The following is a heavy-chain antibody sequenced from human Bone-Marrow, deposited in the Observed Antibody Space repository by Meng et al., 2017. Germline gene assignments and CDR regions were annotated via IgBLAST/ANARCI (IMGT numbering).Heavy chain of an antibody. CDR1: GFTFSTYW. Sequence: GESLKISCAASGFTFSTYWLSWVRQAPGKGLEWVSSISSSSSYIYYADSVKGRFTTSRDNAKNSLYLQMNSLRAEDTAVYYCARDIQRGMFDYWGQGTLVTVSS. CDR2: ISSSSSYI. V-gene: IGHV3-21*01. J-gene: IGHJ4*02. D-gene: IGHD5-18*01. CDR3: ARDIQRGMFDY.